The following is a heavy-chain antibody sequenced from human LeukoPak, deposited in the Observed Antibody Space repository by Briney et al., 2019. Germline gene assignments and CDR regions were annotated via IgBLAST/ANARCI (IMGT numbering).Heavy chain of an antibody. D-gene: IGHD3-22*01. CDR2: INHSGST. J-gene: IGHJ4*02. CDR1: GGSFSGYY. CDR3: ARYNYYDSSGSDPEGFDY. Sequence: NASETLSLTCAVYGGSFSGYYWSWIRQPPGKGLEWIGEINHSGSTNYNPSLKSRVTISVDTSKNQFSLKLSSVTAADTAVYYCARYNYYDSSGSDPEGFDYWGQGTLVTVSS. V-gene: IGHV4-34*01.